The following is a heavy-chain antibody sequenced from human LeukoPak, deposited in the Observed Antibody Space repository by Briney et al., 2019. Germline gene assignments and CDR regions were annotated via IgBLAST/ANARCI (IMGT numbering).Heavy chain of an antibody. CDR3: ARIYYYGSRSGEY. Sequence: GGSLRLSCAASGFTFSDYYMSWIRQAPGKGLEWIAYIGSNGGNIFYADSVKDRFTISRDNAKNSLYLQMDSLRAEDTAVYYCARIYYYGSRSGEYWGQGTLVTVSS. V-gene: IGHV3-11*04. CDR1: GFTFSDYY. J-gene: IGHJ4*02. CDR2: IGSNGGNI. D-gene: IGHD3-10*01.